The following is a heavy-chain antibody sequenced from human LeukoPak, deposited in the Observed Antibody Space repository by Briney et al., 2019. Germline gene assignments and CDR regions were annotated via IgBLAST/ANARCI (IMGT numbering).Heavy chain of an antibody. Sequence: SETLSLTCAVYGGSLSGFYWSWIRQPPGKGLEWIGEINHSGSTNYNPSLKSRVTISVDTSKNQFSLKLSSVTAADTAVYYCARHQGAVDLWGRGSLVTVSS. CDR2: INHSGST. CDR3: ARHQGAVDL. D-gene: IGHD1-26*01. J-gene: IGHJ2*01. V-gene: IGHV4-34*01. CDR1: GGSLSGFY.